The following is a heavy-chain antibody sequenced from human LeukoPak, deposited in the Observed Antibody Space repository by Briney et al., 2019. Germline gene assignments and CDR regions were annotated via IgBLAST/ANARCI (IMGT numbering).Heavy chain of an antibody. CDR3: ARYGSGSYHFDY. V-gene: IGHV4-59*01. CDR2: IHYSGST. Sequence: SETLSLTCTVSGGSISGCYWSWIRQPPGKGLEWIGFIHYSGSTNYNPSLKSRVTISVDTSKNQFSLKLSSLTAADTAVYYCARYGSGSYHFDYWGQGTLVTVSS. D-gene: IGHD3-10*01. J-gene: IGHJ4*02. CDR1: GGSISGCY.